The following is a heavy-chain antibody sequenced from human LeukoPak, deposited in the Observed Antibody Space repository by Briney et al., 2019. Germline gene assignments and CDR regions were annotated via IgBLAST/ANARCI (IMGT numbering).Heavy chain of an antibody. D-gene: IGHD6-19*01. Sequence: SVKVSCKASGGTFSNYVFSWVRQAPGQGLEWMGGIIPMFGSPNYAQKFQGRVTITADESTSTAYMELSSLRSDDTAVYYCARDKGSSWEGIAVAGYWGQGTLVTVSS. CDR1: GGTFSNYV. V-gene: IGHV1-69*13. CDR3: ARDKGSSWEGIAVAGY. J-gene: IGHJ4*02. CDR2: IIPMFGSP.